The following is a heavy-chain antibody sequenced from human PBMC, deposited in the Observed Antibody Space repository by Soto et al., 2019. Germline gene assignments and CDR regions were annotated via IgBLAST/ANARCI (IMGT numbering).Heavy chain of an antibody. CDR2: ISGRGGST. V-gene: IGHV3-23*01. CDR3: ATRRAYCGGDCYSARFDY. CDR1: GFTFSSYA. Sequence: EVQLLESGGGLVQPGGSLRLSCAASGFTFSSYAMSWVRQAPGKGLEWVSAISGRGGSTYYADSVKGRFTISRDNSKNTLYLQMNSLRAEDTAVYYCATRRAYCGGDCYSARFDYWGQGTLVTVSS. D-gene: IGHD2-21*02. J-gene: IGHJ4*02.